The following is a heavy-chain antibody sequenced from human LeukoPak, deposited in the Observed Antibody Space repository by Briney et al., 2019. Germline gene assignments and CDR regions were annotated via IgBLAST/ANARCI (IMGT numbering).Heavy chain of an antibody. V-gene: IGHV4-4*07. D-gene: IGHD1-26*01. CDR1: GGSISSYH. CDR3: ARDRVGAMDFDY. Sequence: ASETLSLTCTVSGGSISSYHWSWIRQPAGKGLEWIGRMFASGSTNYNPSLKSRVTISVDKSKYQFSPKLSSVTAADTAVYYCARDRVGAMDFDYWGPGTLVTVSS. J-gene: IGHJ4*02. CDR2: MFASGST.